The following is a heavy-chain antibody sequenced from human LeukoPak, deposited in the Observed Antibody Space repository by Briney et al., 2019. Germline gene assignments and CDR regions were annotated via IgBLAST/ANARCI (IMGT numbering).Heavy chain of an antibody. CDR2: INPSGGST. J-gene: IGHJ4*02. CDR3: ARGPIVVVTANTYYFDY. Sequence: GASVKVSCKAAGYTFTSYYMHWVRQAPGQGLEWMGIINPSGGSTSYAQKFQGRVTMTRDTSTSTVYMELSSLRSEDTAVYYCARGPIVVVTANTYYFDYWCQGTLVTVSS. CDR1: GYTFTSYY. V-gene: IGHV1-46*01. D-gene: IGHD2-21*02.